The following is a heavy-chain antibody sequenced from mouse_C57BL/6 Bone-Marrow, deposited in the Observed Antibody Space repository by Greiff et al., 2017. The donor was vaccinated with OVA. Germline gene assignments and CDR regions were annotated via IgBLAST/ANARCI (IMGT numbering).Heavy chain of an antibody. CDR1: GFTFSDYY. Sequence: EVKLVESGGGLVQPGGSLKLSCAASGFTFSDYYMYLVRQTPEKRLEWVAYISNGGGSTYYPDTVKGRFTISRDNGKNTLYLQMSRLKSEDTAMYYCAREGGLLRSYFDYWGQGTTLTVSS. CDR3: AREGGLLRSYFDY. V-gene: IGHV5-12*01. CDR2: ISNGGGST. J-gene: IGHJ2*01. D-gene: IGHD1-1*01.